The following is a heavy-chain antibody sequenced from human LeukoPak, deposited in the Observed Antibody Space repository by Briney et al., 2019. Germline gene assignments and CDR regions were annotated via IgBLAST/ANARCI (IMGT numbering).Heavy chain of an antibody. CDR2: ISSRSSYI. Sequence: GGSLRLSCAASGFTFSNYSMNWVRQAPGKGLEWVSSISSRSSYIYYADSVRGRFTISRDNAKNSLYLQVNSLRVEDTAVYYCARAYGDSVGPVYYFDSWGQGSLVTVSS. J-gene: IGHJ4*02. D-gene: IGHD4-17*01. V-gene: IGHV3-21*01. CDR3: ARAYGDSVGPVYYFDS. CDR1: GFTFSNYS.